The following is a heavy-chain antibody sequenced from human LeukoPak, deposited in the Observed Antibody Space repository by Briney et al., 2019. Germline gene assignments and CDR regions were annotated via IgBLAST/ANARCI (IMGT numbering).Heavy chain of an antibody. CDR3: TGQPNYGDYPN. CDR2: IRNKANNYAT. CDR1: GFTFSGST. D-gene: IGHD4-17*01. J-gene: IGHJ4*02. Sequence: GGSLRDSCAASGFTFSGSTMHWVRQASGKGLEWVGSIRNKANNYATPYTESVKGRFTISRDDSKNTAYLQMNSLKTEDTAVYYCTGQPNYGDYPNWGQGTLVTVSS. V-gene: IGHV3-73*01.